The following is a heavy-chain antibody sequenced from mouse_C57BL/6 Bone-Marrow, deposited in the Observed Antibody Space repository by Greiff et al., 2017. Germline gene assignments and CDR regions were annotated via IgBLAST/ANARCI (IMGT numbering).Heavy chain of an antibody. D-gene: IGHD4-1*01. V-gene: IGHV3-6*01. J-gene: IGHJ2*01. CDR2: ISYDGGN. CDR1: GYSITSGYY. CDR3: ARAHWDFDY. Sequence: ESGPGLVKPSQSLSLTCSVTGYSITSGYYWNWIRQFPGNKLEWMGYISYDGGNNYNPSLTNRSSITRDTPKNQFFLKLTSVTTEDTATYYAARAHWDFDYWGQGTTLTVSS.